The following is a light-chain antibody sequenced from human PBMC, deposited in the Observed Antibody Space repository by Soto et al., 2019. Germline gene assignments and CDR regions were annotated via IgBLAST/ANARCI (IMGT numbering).Light chain of an antibody. J-gene: IGKJ4*01. CDR2: DAS. CDR1: QDISNY. Sequence: DIQMTQSPSSLSASVGDRVTITCQASQDISNYLNWYQQKPGKAPKILIYDASVLEAGVPSRFSGGGSGTHFTLTFISLQAEDVATYDCQQFDNLPLTFGGGTKVEIK. V-gene: IGKV1-33*01. CDR3: QQFDNLPLT.